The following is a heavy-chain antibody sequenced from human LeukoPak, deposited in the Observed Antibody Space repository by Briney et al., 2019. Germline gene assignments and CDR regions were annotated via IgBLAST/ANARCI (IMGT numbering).Heavy chain of an antibody. J-gene: IGHJ4*02. CDR3: ASRAGYTGSWSAFDY. Sequence: GGSLRLSCTASTLTLNNYWMSWVRQAPGKGLEWVDNIKQDGSEKYHVDSVKGRFTISRDNAKNSLYLQMNSLRAEDTAVYYCASRAGYTGSWSAFDYWGQGTLVTVSS. CDR1: TLTLNNYW. D-gene: IGHD6-13*01. V-gene: IGHV3-7*05. CDR2: IKQDGSEK.